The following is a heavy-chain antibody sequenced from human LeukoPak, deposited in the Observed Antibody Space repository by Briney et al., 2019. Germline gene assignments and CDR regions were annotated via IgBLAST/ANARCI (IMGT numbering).Heavy chain of an antibody. CDR3: ARTMGLGPGGHFDY. Sequence: PGESLRLSCVVSGLTYSDYYMSWIRQAPGKGLEWISYISDSGSYANYADSVRGRFTISRDNAKNSLFLQMNSLRAEDTAVYYCARTMGLGPGGHFDYWDQGTLVTVSA. V-gene: IGHV3-11*03. J-gene: IGHJ4*02. CDR1: GLTYSDYY. CDR2: ISDSGSYA. D-gene: IGHD3-16*01.